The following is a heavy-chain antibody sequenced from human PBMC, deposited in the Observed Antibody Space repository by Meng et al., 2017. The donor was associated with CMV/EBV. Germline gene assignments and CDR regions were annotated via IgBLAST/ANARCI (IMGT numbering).Heavy chain of an antibody. CDR2: ISSSSSTI. V-gene: IGHV3-48*04. J-gene: IGHJ4*02. Sequence: GGSLRLSCAASGFTFSSYSMNWVRQAPGKGLEWVSYISSSSSTIYYADSVKGRFTISRDNAKNSLYLQKNSLRAEDTAVYYCARGVEGFDYWGQGTLVTVSS. CDR1: GFTFSSYS. CDR3: ARGVEGFDY.